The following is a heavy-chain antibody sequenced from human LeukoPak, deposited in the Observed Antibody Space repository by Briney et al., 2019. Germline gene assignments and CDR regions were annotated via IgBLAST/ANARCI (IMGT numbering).Heavy chain of an antibody. CDR3: ARDSRRGYSYGDDY. D-gene: IGHD5-18*01. V-gene: IGHV1-18*01. J-gene: IGHJ4*02. Sequence: EASVKVFCKTSGYTFTSYGVSWVRQAPGQGLEWMGWINTYNVNTNYAQKFQGRVTLTTDASTSTAYMELRSLRSDDTAVYYCARDSRRGYSYGDDYWGEGTLVIVSS. CDR1: GYTFTSYG. CDR2: INTYNVNT.